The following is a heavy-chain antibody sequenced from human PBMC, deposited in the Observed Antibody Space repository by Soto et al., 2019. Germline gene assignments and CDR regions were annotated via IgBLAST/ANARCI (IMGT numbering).Heavy chain of an antibody. Sequence: QVQLVESGGGVVQPGRSLRLSCAASGFTFSSYGMHWVRQAPGKGLEWVAVIWYDGSNKYYADSVKGRFTISRDNYKNTLYLQMTSLRAEDTAVYYCAAVDDIWSGTTLQYSYYGMDVWGQGTTVTVSS. CDR2: IWYDGSNK. CDR1: GFTFSSYG. V-gene: IGHV3-33*01. CDR3: AAVDDIWSGTTLQYSYYGMDV. J-gene: IGHJ6*02. D-gene: IGHD3-3*01.